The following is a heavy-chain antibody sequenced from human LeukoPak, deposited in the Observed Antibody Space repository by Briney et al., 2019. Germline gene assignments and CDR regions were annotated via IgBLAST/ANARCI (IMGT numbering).Heavy chain of an antibody. CDR3: ASPPTRECSSISCPLSY. CDR1: GYSFTSYW. D-gene: IGHD2-2*01. V-gene: IGHV5-51*01. Sequence: KHGESLKISCKGSGYSFTSYWIAWVRQMPGKGLEWMGIIYPGDSDTRCSPSFQGQVTISVDKSVSAAYLQWSSLKASDTAMYYCASPPTRECSSISCPLSYWGQGTLVTVSS. J-gene: IGHJ4*02. CDR2: IYPGDSDT.